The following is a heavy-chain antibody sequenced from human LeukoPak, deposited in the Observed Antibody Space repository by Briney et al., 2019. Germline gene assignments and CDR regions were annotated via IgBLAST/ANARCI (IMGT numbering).Heavy chain of an antibody. CDR3: AKDVGHCSGGDCSYLDY. Sequence: PGGPLRLSCAASGFTFSSYGMHWVRQAPGKGLEWVAVISYDGSDKYYADSVKGRFTISRDNSKNTLYLQMNSLRAEDTAVYYCAKDVGHCSGGDCSYLDYWGQGTLVTVSS. D-gene: IGHD2-15*01. V-gene: IGHV3-30*18. J-gene: IGHJ4*02. CDR1: GFTFSSYG. CDR2: ISYDGSDK.